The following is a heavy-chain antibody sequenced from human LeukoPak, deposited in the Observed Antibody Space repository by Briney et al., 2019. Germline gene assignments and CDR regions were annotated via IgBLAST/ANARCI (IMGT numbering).Heavy chain of an antibody. D-gene: IGHD3-10*01. Sequence: GGSLRLSCVGSGFSFSNYWMGWIRQAPGKGLEWVANTKPDEREKYYVDSVKGRFTISRDNAKNSLYLQMNSLRVDDTAVYYCTRDGEGASHYWGQGTLVTVSS. CDR1: GFSFSNYW. J-gene: IGHJ4*02. CDR2: TKPDEREK. V-gene: IGHV3-7*03. CDR3: TRDGEGASHY.